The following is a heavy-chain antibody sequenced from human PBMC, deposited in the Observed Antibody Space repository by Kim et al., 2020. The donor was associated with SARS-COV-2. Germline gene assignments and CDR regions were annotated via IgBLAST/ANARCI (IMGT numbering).Heavy chain of an antibody. Sequence: SETLSLTCAVYGGSFSGYYWSWIRQPPGKGLEWIGEINHSGSTNYNPSLKSRVTISVDTSKNQFSLKLSSVTAADTAVYYCARGRWARCSCGSCTTPYG. CDR3: ARGRWARCSCGSCTTPYG. CDR1: GGSFSGYY. CDR2: INHSGST. J-gene: IGHJ6*01. V-gene: IGHV4-34*01. D-gene: IGHD2-15*01.